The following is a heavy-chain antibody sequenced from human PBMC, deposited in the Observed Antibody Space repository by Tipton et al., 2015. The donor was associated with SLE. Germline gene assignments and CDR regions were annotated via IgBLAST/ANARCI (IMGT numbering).Heavy chain of an antibody. J-gene: IGHJ5*02. CDR1: GFTFSDYY. CDR2: ISGSGTRT. D-gene: IGHD5-12*01. V-gene: IGHV3-23*01. CDR3: AKDESEEVAADWFDP. Sequence: SLRLSCAASGFTFSDYYMSWIRQAPGKGLEWVSAISGSGTRTYYADSVRGRFTISRDNSKNTMYLQMNSLRAEDTAVYYCAKDESEEVAADWFDPRGQGILVTVSS.